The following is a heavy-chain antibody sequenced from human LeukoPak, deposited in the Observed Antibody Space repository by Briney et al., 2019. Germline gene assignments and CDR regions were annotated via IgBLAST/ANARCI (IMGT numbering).Heavy chain of an antibody. J-gene: IGHJ4*02. CDR1: GYTFTGYY. CDR3: ARTLSVYSSSAGGY. CDR2: INPNSGGT. V-gene: IGHV1-2*02. D-gene: IGHD6-6*01. Sequence: ASVKVSCKAFGYTFTGYYMHWVRQAPGQGLEWMGWINPNSGGTNYAQKFQDRVTMTRDTSISTAYMELSRLRSDDTAVYYCARTLSVYSSSAGGYWGQGTLVTVSS.